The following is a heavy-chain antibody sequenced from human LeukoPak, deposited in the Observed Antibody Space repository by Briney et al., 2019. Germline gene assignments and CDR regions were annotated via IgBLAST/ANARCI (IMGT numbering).Heavy chain of an antibody. D-gene: IGHD6-19*01. CDR1: GYTFTNYY. CDR3: ATRGGYSSGWAY. V-gene: IGHV1-2*06. CDR2: IDPNTGGT. J-gene: IGHJ4*02. Sequence: ASVKVSCKTSGYTFTNYYIHWVRQAPGQGLEWMGRIDPNTGGTKSAKNFQGRVTMTRDTSISTAYMALSGLRSDDTAVYYCATRGGYSSGWAYWGQGTLVTVSS.